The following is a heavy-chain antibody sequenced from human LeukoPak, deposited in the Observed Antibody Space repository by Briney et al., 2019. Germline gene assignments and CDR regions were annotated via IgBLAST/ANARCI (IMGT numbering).Heavy chain of an antibody. CDR1: GYTFTGYY. D-gene: IGHD3-22*01. Sequence: GASVKVSCKASGYTFTGYYMHWVRQAPGQGLEWMGWINPNSGGTNYAQKFQGRVTMTRDTSISTAYMELSRLRSDDTAMYYCARVEIWYYYDSSGYPFDYWGQGTLVTVSS. J-gene: IGHJ4*02. CDR3: ARVEIWYYYDSSGYPFDY. CDR2: INPNSGGT. V-gene: IGHV1-2*02.